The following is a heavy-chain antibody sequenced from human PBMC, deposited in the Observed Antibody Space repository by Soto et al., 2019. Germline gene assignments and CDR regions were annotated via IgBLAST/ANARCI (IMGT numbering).Heavy chain of an antibody. Sequence: GASVKVSCKVSGYTLTELSMHWVRQAPGKGLEWMGGFDPEDGETIYAQKFQGRVTMTEDTSTDTAYMELSSLRSEDTAVYYCATLPFGITGTVFDYWGQGTLVTVSS. D-gene: IGHD1-7*01. J-gene: IGHJ4*02. CDR3: ATLPFGITGTVFDY. CDR2: FDPEDGET. V-gene: IGHV1-24*01. CDR1: GYTLTELS.